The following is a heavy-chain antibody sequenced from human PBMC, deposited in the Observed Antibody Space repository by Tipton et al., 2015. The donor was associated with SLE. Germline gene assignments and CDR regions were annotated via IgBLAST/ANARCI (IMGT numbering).Heavy chain of an antibody. J-gene: IGHJ4*02. V-gene: IGHV3-69-1*02. CDR3: VRHYGSGSYDS. CDR1: GFTFSDYY. Sequence: SLRLSCAASGFTFSDYYMNWVRQAPGKGLEWVSSISSSSTIYYADSVKGRFTISRDNAKNSLYLQMNSLRAEDTAVYYCVRHYGSGSYDSWGQGTRVTVSS. CDR2: ISSSSTI. D-gene: IGHD3-10*01.